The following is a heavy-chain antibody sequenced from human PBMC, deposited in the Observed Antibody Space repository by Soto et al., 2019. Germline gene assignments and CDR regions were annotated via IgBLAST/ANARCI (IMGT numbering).Heavy chain of an antibody. J-gene: IGHJ6*02. CDR2: IYHSGST. CDR1: GGSISSSNW. CDR3: ARAGRGYCSGGSCYSGLHGMDV. D-gene: IGHD2-15*01. V-gene: IGHV4-4*02. Sequence: QVQLQESGPGLVKPSGTLSLTCAVSGGSISSSNWRSWVRQPPGKALEWIGEIYHSGSTNYNPSLKSRVTISVDKSKNQFSLKLSSVTAADTAVYYCARAGRGYCSGGSCYSGLHGMDVWGQGTTVTVSS.